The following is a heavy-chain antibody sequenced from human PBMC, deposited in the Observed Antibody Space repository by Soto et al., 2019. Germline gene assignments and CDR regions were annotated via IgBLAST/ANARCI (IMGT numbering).Heavy chain of an antibody. Sequence: GASVKVSCKASGYTFTSYAMHWVRQAPGQRLEWMGWINAGNGNTKYSQKFQGRFTISRDDSKSIAYLQMNSLKTEDTAVYYCTRDRQIYDILTGSPPAYWGQGTLVTVSS. D-gene: IGHD3-9*01. CDR2: INAGNGNT. J-gene: IGHJ4*02. CDR1: GYTFTSYA. CDR3: TRDRQIYDILTGSPPAY. V-gene: IGHV1-3*01.